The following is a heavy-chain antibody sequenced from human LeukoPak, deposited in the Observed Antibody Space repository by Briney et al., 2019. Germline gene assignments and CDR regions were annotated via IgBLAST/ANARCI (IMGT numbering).Heavy chain of an antibody. D-gene: IGHD3-22*01. Sequence: GGSLRLSCVASGFTFSNYGMNWVRQVPGKGLEWVSGIVGSGVTTYYADSVKGRFTISRDNAKNSLYLQMNSLRAEDTAVYYCARGDYYDSSGYYYFDYWGQGTLVTVSS. J-gene: IGHJ4*02. CDR2: IVGSGVTT. CDR3: ARGDYYDSSGYYYFDY. V-gene: IGHV3-23*01. CDR1: GFTFSNYG.